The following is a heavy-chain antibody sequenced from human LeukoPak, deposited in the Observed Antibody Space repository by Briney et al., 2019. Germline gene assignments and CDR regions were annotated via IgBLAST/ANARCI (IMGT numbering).Heavy chain of an antibody. CDR2: IYYTGST. CDR1: GGSFTSYY. D-gene: IGHD3-10*01. V-gene: IGHV4-59*01. J-gene: IGHJ5*02. Sequence: SETLSLTCTVPGGSFTSYYWSWIRQPPGKGLEWIGYIYYTGSTNYNPSLKGRVTISLDTSENQFSLKLTSVTAADTAVYYCARSLYGSGNIWLDPWGQGTLVTVSS. CDR3: ARSLYGSGNIWLDP.